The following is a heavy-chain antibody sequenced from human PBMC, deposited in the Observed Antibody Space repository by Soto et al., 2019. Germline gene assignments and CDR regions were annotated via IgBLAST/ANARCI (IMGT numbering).Heavy chain of an antibody. CDR3: AATPLIAAAGPGMDV. D-gene: IGHD6-13*01. J-gene: IGHJ6*02. CDR1: GFTFTSSA. Sequence: QMQLVQSGPEVKKPGTSVKVSCKASGFTFTSSAVQWVRQARGQRLEWIGWIVVGSGNTNYAQKFQERVTITRDMSTSTAYMELSSLRSEDTAVYYCAATPLIAAAGPGMDVWGQGTTVTVSS. V-gene: IGHV1-58*01. CDR2: IVVGSGNT.